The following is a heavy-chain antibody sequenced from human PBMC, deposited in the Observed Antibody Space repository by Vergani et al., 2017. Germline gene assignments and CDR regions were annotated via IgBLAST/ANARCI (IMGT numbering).Heavy chain of an antibody. CDR1: DSSIMTNPY. CDR3: ARHRASKSFFPSSYFYGMDV. V-gene: IGHV4-38-2*01. D-gene: IGHD3-9*01. Sequence: QVQLQESGPGLVKPSETLTLTCDVSDSSIMTNPYWGWFRQSPGKGLEWIGCIHHSGDTHYNSSLKSRISISIVSSSKFSLSLTPVTAADTAIYYCARHRASKSFFPSSYFYGMDVWGHETTVTISS. J-gene: IGHJ6*02. CDR2: IHHSGDT.